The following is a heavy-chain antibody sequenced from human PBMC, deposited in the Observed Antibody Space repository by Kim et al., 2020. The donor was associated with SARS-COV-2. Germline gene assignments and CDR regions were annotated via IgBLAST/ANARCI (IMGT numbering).Heavy chain of an antibody. CDR1: GYTFTSRV. CDR2: IDTDPGTP. CDR3: ARGTYIRGYDYVSWFDP. J-gene: IGHJ5*02. V-gene: IGHV7-4-1*02. D-gene: IGHD3-22*01. Sequence: ASVKVSCKASGYTFTSRVINWLRQAPGQGLEWMGWIDTDPGTPAYAQGFTGRFVFSLDTSVTTAYLQISSLKAEDTAGYFCARGTYIRGYDYVSWFDPWG.